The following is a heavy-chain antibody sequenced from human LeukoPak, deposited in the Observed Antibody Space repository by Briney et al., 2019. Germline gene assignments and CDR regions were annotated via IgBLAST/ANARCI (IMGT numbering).Heavy chain of an antibody. D-gene: IGHD2-15*01. J-gene: IGHJ3*02. Sequence: GASVKVSCKVSGYTLTELSMHWVRQAPGKGLEWMGGLDPEDGETIYAQKFQGRVTMTEDTSTDTAYMELSSLRSEDTAVYYCATPYCGGGSCYSGLSAFDIWGQGTMVTVSS. V-gene: IGHV1-24*01. CDR3: ATPYCGGGSCYSGLSAFDI. CDR2: LDPEDGET. CDR1: GYTLTELS.